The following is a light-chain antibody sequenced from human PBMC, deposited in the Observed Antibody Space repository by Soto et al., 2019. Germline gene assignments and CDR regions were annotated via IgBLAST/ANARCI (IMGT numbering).Light chain of an antibody. CDR1: EGINNH. CDR2: GAT. Sequence: DIQMTQSPSSLSASIGDRVTIICRASEGINNHLVWFQQKPGKAPKSLIYGATYLQSGVPSRFSGSEFGTEFSLTISSLQPEDIATYYCQQYDNLPLTFGGGTKVDI. CDR3: QQYDNLPLT. V-gene: IGKV1-16*01. J-gene: IGKJ4*01.